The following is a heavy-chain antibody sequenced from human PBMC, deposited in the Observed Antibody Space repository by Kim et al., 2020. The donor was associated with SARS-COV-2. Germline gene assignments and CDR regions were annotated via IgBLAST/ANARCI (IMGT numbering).Heavy chain of an antibody. CDR3: ARDGRDIYGMDV. CDR2: IIPIFGTA. D-gene: IGHD1-26*01. Sequence: SVKVSCKASGGTFSSYAISWVRQAPGQGLEWMGGIIPIFGTANYAQKFQGRVTITADESTSTAYMELSSLRSEDTAVYYCARDGRDIYGMDVWGQGTTVTVSS. J-gene: IGHJ6*02. V-gene: IGHV1-69*13. CDR1: GGTFSSYA.